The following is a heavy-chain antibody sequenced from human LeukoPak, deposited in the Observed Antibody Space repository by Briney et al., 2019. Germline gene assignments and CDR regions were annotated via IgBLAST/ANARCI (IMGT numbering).Heavy chain of an antibody. J-gene: IGHJ4*02. CDR2: ISSSSSYI. Sequence: GGSLRLSCAASGFTFSSYSMNWVRQAPGKGLGWVSSISSSSSYIYYADSVKGRFTISRDNAKNSLYLQMNSLRAEDTAVYYCARRRYGSGDIDYWGQGTLVAVSS. CDR3: ARRRYGSGDIDY. CDR1: GFTFSSYS. D-gene: IGHD3-10*01. V-gene: IGHV3-21*01.